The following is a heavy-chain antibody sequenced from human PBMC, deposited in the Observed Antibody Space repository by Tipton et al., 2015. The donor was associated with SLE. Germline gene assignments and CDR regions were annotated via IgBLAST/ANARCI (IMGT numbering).Heavy chain of an antibody. V-gene: IGHV4-39*07. CDR3: ATDGGAGGNADN. J-gene: IGHJ4*02. D-gene: IGHD4-23*01. Sequence: TLFLTCTVSGGPIRSSSSHWGWIRQPPGKGLEWIGSISNSGRTAYNPSLKTRVAISLDSSKNQFSLTLRSVTAADTAVYYCATDGGAGGNADNWGQGTLVTVSS. CDR2: ISNSGRT. CDR1: GGPIRSSSSH.